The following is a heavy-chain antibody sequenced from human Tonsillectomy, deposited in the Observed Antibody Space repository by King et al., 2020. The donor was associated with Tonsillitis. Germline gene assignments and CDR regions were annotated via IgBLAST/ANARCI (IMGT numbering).Heavy chain of an antibody. CDR2: FNPEDGET. CDR1: GYTLTELS. Sequence: QLVQSGAEVKKPGASVKVSCKVSGYTLTELSMHWVRQAPGKGLEWMGGFNPEDGETIYAQKFQGRVTMTEDTSTDTAYMELSSLRSEDTAVYYCATGGARAYYYDSGSYYPYNWFDPWVQGTLVTVSS. D-gene: IGHD3-10*01. V-gene: IGHV1-24*01. J-gene: IGHJ5*02. CDR3: ATGGARAYYYDSGSYYPYNWFDP.